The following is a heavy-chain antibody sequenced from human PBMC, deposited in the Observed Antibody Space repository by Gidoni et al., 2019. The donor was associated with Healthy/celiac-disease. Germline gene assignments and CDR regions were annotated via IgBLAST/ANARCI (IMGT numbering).Heavy chain of an antibody. D-gene: IGHD2-2*01. CDR3: ARGGVPAAMPDY. Sequence: QVQLQESGPGLVKPSQTLSLTCTVSGGSISSGSYYWSWIRQPAGKGLEWIGRIYTSGSTNYNPSLKSRVTMSVDTSKNQFSLKLSSVTAADTAVYYCARGGVPAAMPDYWGQGTLVTVSS. J-gene: IGHJ4*02. CDR2: IYTSGST. CDR1: GGSISSGSYY. V-gene: IGHV4-61*02.